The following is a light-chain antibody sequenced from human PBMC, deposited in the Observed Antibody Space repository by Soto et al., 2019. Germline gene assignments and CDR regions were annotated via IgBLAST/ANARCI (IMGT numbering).Light chain of an antibody. V-gene: IGKV3-20*01. CDR2: ATS. Sequence: EIGLTQSQGTLSLSPGERATLSCRASQNINSRYLAWYQQKPGQAPRLLIYATSSRATGIPDRFSGSGSGTDFTLTIRRLEPEDFAVYYCQQFGSSPGFTFGPGTKVDIK. J-gene: IGKJ3*01. CDR3: QQFGSSPGFT. CDR1: QNINSRY.